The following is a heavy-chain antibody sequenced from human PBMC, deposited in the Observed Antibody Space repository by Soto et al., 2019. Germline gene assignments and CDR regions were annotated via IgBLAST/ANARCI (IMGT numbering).Heavy chain of an antibody. CDR3: ARETGLKRDYYDSSVGYFDY. D-gene: IGHD3-22*01. Sequence: GGSLRLSCAASGFTVSSNYMSWVRQAPGKGLEWVSVIYSGGSTYYADSVKGRFTISRDNSKNTLYLQMSSLRAEDTAVYYCARETGLKRDYYDSSVGYFDYWGQGTLVTVSS. V-gene: IGHV3-53*01. CDR2: IYSGGST. J-gene: IGHJ4*02. CDR1: GFTVSSNY.